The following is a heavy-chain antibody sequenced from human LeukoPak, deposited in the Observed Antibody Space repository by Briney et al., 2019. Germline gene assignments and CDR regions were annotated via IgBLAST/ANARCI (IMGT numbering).Heavy chain of an antibody. CDR1: GFTVSRNY. D-gene: IGHD3-22*01. CDR3: VRSGNTMIVVIITQ. CDR2: LYSDGST. Sequence: GGSLRLSCAASGFTVSRNYMSWVRQAPGKGLEWVSVLYSDGSTYHADSVKGRFSISRDNSKNMVYLQMNSLRAEDSAVYYCVRSGNTMIVVIITQWGQGTLVTVSS. J-gene: IGHJ4*02. V-gene: IGHV3-53*01.